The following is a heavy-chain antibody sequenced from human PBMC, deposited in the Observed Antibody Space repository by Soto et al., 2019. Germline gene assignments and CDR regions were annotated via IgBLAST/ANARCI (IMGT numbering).Heavy chain of an antibody. V-gene: IGHV3-33*01. D-gene: IGHD2-15*01. CDR2: IWYDGSNK. CDR3: ARDGRSGDSCYTVGY. Sequence: QVQLVESGGGVVQPGRSLRLSCAASGFTFSSYGMHWVRQAPGKGLEWVAVIWYDGSNKYYADSVKGRFTISRDNTKNTLYLQIKSLRAEDTAVYYCARDGRSGDSCYTVGYWGQGTLVTVSS. J-gene: IGHJ4*02. CDR1: GFTFSSYG.